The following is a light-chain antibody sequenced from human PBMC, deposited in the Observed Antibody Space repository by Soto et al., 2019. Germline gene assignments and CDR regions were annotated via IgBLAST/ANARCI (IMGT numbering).Light chain of an antibody. CDR1: SSDVGAYNY. Sequence: QSALTQAASVSGCPGQSITISCTGTSSDVGAYNYDSWYQQYPGEAPKVIIYDVSHRPAGVSNRFSGSKSGNTASLTISGLQTQDVADYYCSSYTSATTYVFGTGTKVTVL. CDR3: SSYTSATTYV. J-gene: IGLJ1*01. V-gene: IGLV2-14*01. CDR2: DVS.